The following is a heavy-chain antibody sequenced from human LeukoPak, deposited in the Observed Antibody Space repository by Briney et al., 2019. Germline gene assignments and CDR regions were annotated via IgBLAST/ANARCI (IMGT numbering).Heavy chain of an antibody. CDR1: GYTFTGYY. Sequence: ASVKVSCKASGYTFTGYYMHWVRQAPGQGLEWMGWINPNSGDTNYAQKFQGGVTVTRDTSISTAYMGLSSLRSDDTAVYYCARVGSSGWYVHPTLDYWGQGTLVTVSS. CDR2: INPNSGDT. D-gene: IGHD6-19*01. V-gene: IGHV1-2*02. CDR3: ARVGSSGWYVHPTLDY. J-gene: IGHJ4*02.